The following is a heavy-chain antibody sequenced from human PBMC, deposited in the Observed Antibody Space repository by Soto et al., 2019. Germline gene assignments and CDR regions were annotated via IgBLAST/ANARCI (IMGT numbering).Heavy chain of an antibody. Sequence: QVQLVESGGGVVQPGRSLRLSCAASGFTFSSYAMHWVRQAPGKGLELVAVISYDGSNKYYADSVKGRFTISRDNSKNALYLQMNSLRAEDTAVYYCARDYYDSSGYYSYFDYWRQGTLVTVAS. D-gene: IGHD3-22*01. CDR3: ARDYYDSSGYYSYFDY. CDR2: ISYDGSNK. J-gene: IGHJ4*02. CDR1: GFTFSSYA. V-gene: IGHV3-30-3*01.